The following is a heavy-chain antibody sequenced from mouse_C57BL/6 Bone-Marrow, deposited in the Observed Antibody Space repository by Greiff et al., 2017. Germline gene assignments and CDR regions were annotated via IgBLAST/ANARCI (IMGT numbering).Heavy chain of an antibody. J-gene: IGHJ3*01. CDR2: IDPETGGT. D-gene: IGHD1-1*01. Sequence: VQLQQSGAELVRPGASVTLSCKASGYTFTDYEMHWVKQTPVHGLEWIGAIDPETGGTAYNQKFKGKAILTADKSSSTAYMELRSLTSEDSAVYYCTRDYGSSYRFAYWGQGTLVTVSA. V-gene: IGHV1-15*01. CDR1: GYTFTDYE. CDR3: TRDYGSSYRFAY.